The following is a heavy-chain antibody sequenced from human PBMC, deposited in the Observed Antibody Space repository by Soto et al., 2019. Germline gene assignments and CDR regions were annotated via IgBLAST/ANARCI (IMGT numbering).Heavy chain of an antibody. CDR3: GRDRRERLLGYYGMDV. CDR2: IYYSGST. Sequence: PSETLSLTCTVSGGSISSYYWSWLRQPPGKGLEWIGYIYYSGSTKYNPSLKSRVTISVDTSKNQFSLKLSSVTAADTAVYYCGRDRRERLLGYYGMDVWGQGTTVTVS. V-gene: IGHV4-59*01. CDR1: GGSISSYY. D-gene: IGHD3-3*01. J-gene: IGHJ6*02.